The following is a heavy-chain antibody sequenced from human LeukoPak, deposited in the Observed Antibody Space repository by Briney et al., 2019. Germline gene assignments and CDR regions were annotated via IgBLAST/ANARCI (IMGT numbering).Heavy chain of an antibody. CDR2: IYYSGNT. Sequence: SETLSPTCTVSGGSVSSGSYYWRWIRQPPGKGLEWIGYIYYSGNTNYNPSLKSRVTISVDTSKNQFSLKLSSVTAADTAVYFCVRGPNYVRGSYRYFDYWGQGSLVTVSS. J-gene: IGHJ4*02. CDR1: GGSVSSGSYY. V-gene: IGHV4-61*01. CDR3: VRGPNYVRGSYRYFDY. D-gene: IGHD3-16*02.